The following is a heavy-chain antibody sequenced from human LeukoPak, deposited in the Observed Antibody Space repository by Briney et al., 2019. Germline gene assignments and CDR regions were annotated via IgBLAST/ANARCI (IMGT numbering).Heavy chain of an antibody. V-gene: IGHV3-23*01. CDR1: RFTFTSCA. CDR2: ITDSGGST. J-gene: IGHJ4*02. D-gene: IGHD1-26*01. CDR3: AKRGAEVGATVAPGDY. Sequence: PGGSLRLSCAASRFTFTSCAMSWVRQAPGKGLEWVSSITDSGGSTYYADSVKGRFTISRDNSKNTLYLQMNSLRAEDTAVYYCAKRGAEVGATVAPGDYWGQGTLVTVSS.